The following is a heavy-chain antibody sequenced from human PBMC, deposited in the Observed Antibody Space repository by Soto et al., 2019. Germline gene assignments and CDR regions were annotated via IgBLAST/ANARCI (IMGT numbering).Heavy chain of an antibody. CDR1: GFTFSSSA. D-gene: IGHD6-13*01. V-gene: IGHV3-7*01. J-gene: IGHJ4*02. CDR3: ARDLCSSSCLYFDY. CDR2: IKQDGSEK. Sequence: PGGSLRLSCAASGFTFSSSAMSWVRQAPGKGLEWVSNIKQDGSEKYYVDSVKGRFTISRDNAKNSLYLQMNSLRAEDTAVYYCARDLCSSSCLYFDYWGQGTLVTVSS.